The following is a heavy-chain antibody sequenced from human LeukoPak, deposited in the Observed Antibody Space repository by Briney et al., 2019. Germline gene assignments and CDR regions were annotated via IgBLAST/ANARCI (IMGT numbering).Heavy chain of an antibody. J-gene: IGHJ3*02. V-gene: IGHV1-3*01. CDR1: GYTFTSYA. Sequence: ASVKVSCKASGYTFTSYAMHWVRQAPGQRLEWMGWINDGNGNTKYSQKFQGRVTMTRDTSASTAYMELSSLRSEDTAVYYCGRQGLYPFDAFDIWGQGTMVTVSS. CDR2: INDGNGNT. D-gene: IGHD5/OR15-5a*01. CDR3: GRQGLYPFDAFDI.